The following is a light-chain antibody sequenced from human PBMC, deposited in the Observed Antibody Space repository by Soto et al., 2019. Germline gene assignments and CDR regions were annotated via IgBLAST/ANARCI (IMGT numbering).Light chain of an antibody. V-gene: IGKV3-15*01. J-gene: IGKJ1*01. CDR1: QSVSSN. CDR2: GAS. CDR3: QQYNNRPT. Sequence: EIGMTQSPATLSVSPGERATLSCRASQSVSSNLAWYQQKPGQAPRLLIYGASTRATGIPARLSGSGSGTEFTLTISSLKSEDFAVYYCQQYNNRPTFGHGTKVDIK.